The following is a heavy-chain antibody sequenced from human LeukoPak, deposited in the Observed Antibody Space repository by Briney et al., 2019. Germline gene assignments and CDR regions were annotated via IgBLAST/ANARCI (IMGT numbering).Heavy chain of an antibody. Sequence: SETLSLTCTVSGGSISSSSYYWGWIRQPPGKGLEWIGSIYYSGSTYYTPSLKSRVTMSVDTSKNQFSLMLSSVTAADTAVYYCARNTQTLLRYFDWLFYNWFDPWGQGTLVTVSS. V-gene: IGHV4-39*01. D-gene: IGHD3-9*01. CDR1: GGSISSSSYY. CDR2: IYYSGST. CDR3: ARNTQTLLRYFDWLFYNWFDP. J-gene: IGHJ5*02.